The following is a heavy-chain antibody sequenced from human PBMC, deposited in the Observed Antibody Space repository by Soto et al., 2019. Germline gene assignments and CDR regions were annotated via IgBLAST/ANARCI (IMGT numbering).Heavy chain of an antibody. J-gene: IGHJ6*02. CDR3: ATSQYTVTTPWGALLYGMDV. Sequence: GGSLRLSCAASGFTFSSYAMSWVRQAPGKGLEWVSAISGSGGSTCYADSVKGRFTISRDNSKNTLYLQMNSLRAEDTAVYYCATSQYTVTTPWGALLYGMDVWGQGTTVTVSS. CDR2: ISGSGGST. V-gene: IGHV3-23*01. D-gene: IGHD4-4*01. CDR1: GFTFSSYA.